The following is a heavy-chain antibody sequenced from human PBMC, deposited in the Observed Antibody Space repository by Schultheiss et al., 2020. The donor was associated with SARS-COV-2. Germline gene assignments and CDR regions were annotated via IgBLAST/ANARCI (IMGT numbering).Heavy chain of an antibody. D-gene: IGHD2-8*01. CDR3: ARDRCTNGVCYSNWFDP. Sequence: ASVKVSCKTSGYTFTGYYIHWVRQAPGQGLEWVGWINPNGGVTNYAQTFQGRVTMTSDTATSTAYMELSSLRSEDTAVYYCARDRCTNGVCYSNWFDPWGQGTLVTVSS. CDR1: GYTFTGYY. J-gene: IGHJ5*02. V-gene: IGHV1-2*02. CDR2: INPNGGVT.